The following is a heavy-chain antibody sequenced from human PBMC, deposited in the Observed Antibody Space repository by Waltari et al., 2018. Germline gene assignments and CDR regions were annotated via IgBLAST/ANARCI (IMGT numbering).Heavy chain of an antibody. D-gene: IGHD4-17*01. CDR3: ARQRPPPYGGEDY. CDR2: MYPGDSDT. V-gene: IGHV5-51*01. Sequence: EVQLVQSGAEVKKPGESLKISCKGSGDSFTSYWIGWVRQMPGKGLEWGGIMYPGDSDTSYGPSFQGHGTISADTSISTAYLQWSSLKASDTAMYYCARQRPPPYGGEDYWGQGTLVTVSS. CDR1: GDSFTSYW. J-gene: IGHJ4*02.